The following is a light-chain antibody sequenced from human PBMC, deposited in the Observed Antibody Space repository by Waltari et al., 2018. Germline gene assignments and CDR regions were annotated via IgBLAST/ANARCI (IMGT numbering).Light chain of an antibody. CDR1: QSISKY. V-gene: IGKV3-20*01. CDR3: QNHERLPAT. CDR2: AES. Sequence: VLTQAPGTLSLSPGETAPLSCRASQSISKYLVWYQQRPGHATRLLIYAESTRATGVPDRFSGSGYGTDFTLTISRLEPEDFAVYYCQNHERLPATFGQGTKVEIK. J-gene: IGKJ1*01.